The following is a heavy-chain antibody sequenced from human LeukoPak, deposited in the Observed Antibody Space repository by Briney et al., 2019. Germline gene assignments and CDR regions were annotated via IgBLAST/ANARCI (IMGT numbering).Heavy chain of an antibody. CDR3: ARGPYSGYDPFDY. CDR2: ISSSGSTI. J-gene: IGHJ4*02. CDR1: GFTFSSYE. V-gene: IGHV3-48*03. D-gene: IGHD5-12*01. Sequence: GGSLRLSCAASGFTFSSYEMNWVRQAPGKGLEWVSYISSSGSTIYYADSVKGRFTISRDSAKNSLYLQMNSLRAEDTAVYYCARGPYSGYDPFDYWGQGTLVTVSS.